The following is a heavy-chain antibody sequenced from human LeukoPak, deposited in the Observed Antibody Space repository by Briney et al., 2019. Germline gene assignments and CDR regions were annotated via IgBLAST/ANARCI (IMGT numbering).Heavy chain of an antibody. CDR3: ARDRTVATPDWYFDL. CDR1: GYTFTGYY. CDR2: IIPILGIA. J-gene: IGHJ2*01. V-gene: IGHV1-69*04. D-gene: IGHD6-19*01. Sequence: ASVKVSCKASGYTFTGYYMHWVRQAPGQGLEWMGRIIPILGIANYAQKFQGRVTITADKSTSTAYMELSSLRSEDTAVYYCARDRTVATPDWYFDLWGRGTLVTVSS.